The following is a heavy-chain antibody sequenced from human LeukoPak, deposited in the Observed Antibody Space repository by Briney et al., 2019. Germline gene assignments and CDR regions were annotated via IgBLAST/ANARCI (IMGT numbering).Heavy chain of an antibody. V-gene: IGHV1-2*02. J-gene: IGHJ6*03. Sequence: GASVKVSCKASGYKFIGFYIHWVRQAPGQGLEWMGWINPNSGGTNYAEKFQGRATMTRDTSITTAYMELNRLRSDDTAVYYCASRITGGFYYYYNMDVWGKGTTVTVSS. CDR1: GYKFIGFY. CDR3: ASRITGGFYYYYNMDV. D-gene: IGHD2/OR15-2a*01. CDR2: INPNSGGT.